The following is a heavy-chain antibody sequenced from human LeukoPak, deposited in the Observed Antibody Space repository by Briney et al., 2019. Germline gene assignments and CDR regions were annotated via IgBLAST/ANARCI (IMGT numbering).Heavy chain of an antibody. Sequence: GGSLRLSCAASGFTFSSYSMNWVRQAPGKGLEWVSYISSSSSTINYADSVKGRFTISRDNAKNSLYLQMNSLRAEDTAVYYCARDHFDYRLDYWGQGTLVTVSS. CDR1: GFTFSSYS. CDR2: ISSSSSTI. D-gene: IGHD4-11*01. CDR3: ARDHFDYRLDY. J-gene: IGHJ4*02. V-gene: IGHV3-48*04.